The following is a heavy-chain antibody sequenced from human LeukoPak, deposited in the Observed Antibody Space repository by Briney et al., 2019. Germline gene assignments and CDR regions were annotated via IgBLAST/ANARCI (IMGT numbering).Heavy chain of an antibody. Sequence: PSETLSLTCTVSGGSISSSSYYWGWIRQPPGKGLEWIGSIYYSGSTYYNPSLKSRVTISVDTSKNQFSLKLSSVTAADTAVYYCARDRIVGATGGGDYWGQGTLVTVSS. D-gene: IGHD1-26*01. CDR2: IYYSGST. V-gene: IGHV4-39*07. J-gene: IGHJ4*02. CDR3: ARDRIVGATGGGDY. CDR1: GGSISSSSYY.